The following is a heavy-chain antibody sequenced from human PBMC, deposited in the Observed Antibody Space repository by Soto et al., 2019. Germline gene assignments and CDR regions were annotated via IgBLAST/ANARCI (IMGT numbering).Heavy chain of an antibody. J-gene: IGHJ3*02. Sequence: GASVKVSCKASGYTFTSYGISWVRQAPGQGLEWMGWISAYNGNTNYAQKLQGRVTMTTDTSTSTAYMELRSLRSDDTAVYYCARTDIVVVPALIYAFDIWGQGTMVTVSS. CDR3: ARTDIVVVPALIYAFDI. CDR1: GYTFTSYG. D-gene: IGHD2-2*01. V-gene: IGHV1-18*01. CDR2: ISAYNGNT.